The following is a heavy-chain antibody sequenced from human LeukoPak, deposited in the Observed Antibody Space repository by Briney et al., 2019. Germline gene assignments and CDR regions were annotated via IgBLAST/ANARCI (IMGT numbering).Heavy chain of an antibody. Sequence: GGSLRLSCAASEFIFDDYAMHWVRQAPGKGLEWVSYISSSSNTIYYADSVKGRFTISRDNAKNSLFLQVNSLRGEDTAVYYCASMTAYCGGDCYFFDYWGQGTLVTVSS. CDR1: EFIFDDYA. CDR2: ISSSSNTI. V-gene: IGHV3-48*04. CDR3: ASMTAYCGGDCYFFDY. D-gene: IGHD2-21*02. J-gene: IGHJ4*02.